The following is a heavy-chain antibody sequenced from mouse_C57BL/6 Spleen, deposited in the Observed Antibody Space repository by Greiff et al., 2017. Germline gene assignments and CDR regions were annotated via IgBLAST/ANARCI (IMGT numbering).Heavy chain of an antibody. CDR1: GYTFTSYW. CDR3: ARYYYGSSSSFAY. CDR2: IDPSDSYT. V-gene: IGHV1-50*01. J-gene: IGHJ3*01. D-gene: IGHD1-1*01. Sequence: QVQLKQPGAELVKPGASVKLSCKASGYTFTSYWMQWVKQRPGQGLEWIGEIDPSDSYTNYNQKFKGKATLTVDTSSSTAYMQLRSLTSEDSAVYYCARYYYGSSSSFAYWGQGTLVTVSA.